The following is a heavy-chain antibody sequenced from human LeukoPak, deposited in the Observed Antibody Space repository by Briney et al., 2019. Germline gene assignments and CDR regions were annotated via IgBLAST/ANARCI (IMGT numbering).Heavy chain of an antibody. D-gene: IGHD3-10*01. J-gene: IGHJ5*02. V-gene: IGHV1-8*01. CDR2: MNANSGNT. CDR1: GYIFTNHD. Sequence: ASVKVSCTASGYIFTNHDIDWVRQASGQGLEWMGWMNANSGNTGYAQKFQGRVTMTRDTSVSTAYMELNNLSSEDTAVYYCARGAGAMGRDWFDPWGQGTLVTVSS. CDR3: ARGAGAMGRDWFDP.